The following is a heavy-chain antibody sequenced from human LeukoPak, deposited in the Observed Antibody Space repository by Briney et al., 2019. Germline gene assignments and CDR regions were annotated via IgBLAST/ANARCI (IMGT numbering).Heavy chain of an antibody. CDR2: IKQDGSEK. CDR1: GFTFIDYW. V-gene: IGHV3-7*01. Sequence: PGGSLRLSCAASGFTFIDYWMSWVRQAPGKGLEWVANIKQDGSEKNYVDSVKGRFTISRDNTKKSPYLQMNSLSVEDTAIYYCAREGILAAVDYWGQGTLVTVSP. J-gene: IGHJ4*02. D-gene: IGHD6-13*01. CDR3: AREGILAAVDY.